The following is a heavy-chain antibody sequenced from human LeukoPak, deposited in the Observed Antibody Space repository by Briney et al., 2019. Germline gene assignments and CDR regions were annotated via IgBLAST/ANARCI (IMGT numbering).Heavy chain of an antibody. CDR2: IYYSGST. CDR3: ATLPGDTKVVHGDY. CDR1: GGSISSSSYY. D-gene: IGHD3-22*01. V-gene: IGHV4-39*07. Sequence: PSETLSLTCTVSGGSISSSSYYWGWIRQPPGKGLEWIGSIYYSGSTYYNPSLKSRVTISVDTSKNQFSLKLSSVTAADTAVYYCATLPGDTKVVHGDYWGQGTLVTVSS. J-gene: IGHJ4*02.